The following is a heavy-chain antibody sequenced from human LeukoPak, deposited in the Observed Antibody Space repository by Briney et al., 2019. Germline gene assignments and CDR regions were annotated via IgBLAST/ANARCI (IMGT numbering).Heavy chain of an antibody. D-gene: IGHD3-10*01. V-gene: IGHV4-61*01. CDR2: IFYTGSS. CDR3: ARAGAWQIDP. Sequence: SSETLSLTCTVSGGSISSGSYYWSWIRQPPGKGLEWIGHIFYTGSSNYNPSLKSRVTISLDRSKNQFSLRLTSVTAADTAVYYCARAGAWQIDPWGQGTLVTVSS. CDR1: GGSISSGSYY. J-gene: IGHJ5*02.